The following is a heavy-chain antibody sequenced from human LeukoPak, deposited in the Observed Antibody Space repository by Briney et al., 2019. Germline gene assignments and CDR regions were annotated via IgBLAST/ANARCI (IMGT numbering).Heavy chain of an antibody. D-gene: IGHD4-23*01. CDR3: ARIRRYDYDGFRPGWVYWYFDV. CDR2: IYYNGST. V-gene: IGHV4-59*01. Sequence: KTSETLSLTCSVSGGSISGYYWSWIRQPPGKGLEWIGFIYYNGSTNYNPSLKSRITISVDTSKNQFSLKLNSVTAADTAIFYCARIRRYDYDGFRPGWVYWYFDVWGRGTLVTVSS. J-gene: IGHJ2*01. CDR1: GGSISGYY.